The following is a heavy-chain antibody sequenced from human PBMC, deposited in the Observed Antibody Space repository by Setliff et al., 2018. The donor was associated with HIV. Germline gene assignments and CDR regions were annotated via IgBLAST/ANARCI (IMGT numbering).Heavy chain of an antibody. V-gene: IGHV3-23*01. CDR1: GFSFSSYA. CDR2: IGGSGGST. Sequence: GESLRLSCAANGFSFSSYAMSWVRQAPGKGLEWVSGIGGSGGSTYYADSVKGRFTISRDYSKNTLYLQMSSLRGEDSVVYYCAKSASWDLRGWFHWGQGTLVTVS. J-gene: IGHJ4*02. CDR3: AKSASWDLRGWFH. D-gene: IGHD6-19*01.